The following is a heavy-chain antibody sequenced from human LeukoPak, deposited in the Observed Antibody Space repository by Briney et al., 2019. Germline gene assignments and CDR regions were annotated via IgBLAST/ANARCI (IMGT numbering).Heavy chain of an antibody. CDR3: ARDFSSGSYYGDYFFDY. CDR2: ISSSSSYI. V-gene: IGHV3-21*01. D-gene: IGHD1-26*01. CDR1: GFTFSSYS. J-gene: IGHJ4*02. Sequence: GGSLRLSCAASGFTFSSYSMNWVRQAPGKGLEWVSSISSSSSYIYYADSVKGRFTISRDNAKNSLYLQMNSLRAEDTAVYYCARDFSSGSYYGDYFFDYWGQGTLVTVSS.